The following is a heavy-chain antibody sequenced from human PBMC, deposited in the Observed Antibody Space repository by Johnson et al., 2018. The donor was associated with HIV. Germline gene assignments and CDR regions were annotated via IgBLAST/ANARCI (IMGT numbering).Heavy chain of an antibody. CDR3: AGVRGDCSGGSCYRWGTFDI. J-gene: IGHJ3*02. CDR1: GLAFSSFA. D-gene: IGHD2-15*01. CDR2: ISWNGGST. Sequence: VQLVESGGDLVQPGGSLRLSCAASGLAFSSFAMSWVRQAPGRGLEWVSGISWNGGSTGYADSVRGRFTISRDNAKNSLYLQMNSLRAEETAVYYCAGVRGDCSGGSCYRWGTFDIWGQGPMVTVSS. V-gene: IGHV3-20*04.